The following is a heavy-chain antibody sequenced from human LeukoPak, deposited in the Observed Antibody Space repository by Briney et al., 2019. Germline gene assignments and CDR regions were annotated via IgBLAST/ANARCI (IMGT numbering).Heavy chain of an antibody. J-gene: IGHJ4*02. CDR3: VALLLGYCSNASCYPFDY. Sequence: ASVKVSCKASGYTFTGYYLHWVRQAPGQGLEWMGWINPNGGGTYYAQKFQGRVTMARDTSISTAYMELNILNTDDTAMYYCVALLLGYCSNASCYPFDYWGQGTLVTASS. D-gene: IGHD2-2*01. CDR1: GYTFTGYY. V-gene: IGHV1-2*02. CDR2: INPNGGGT.